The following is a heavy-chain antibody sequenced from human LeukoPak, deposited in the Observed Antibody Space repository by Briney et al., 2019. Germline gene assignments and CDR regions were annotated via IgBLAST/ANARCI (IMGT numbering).Heavy chain of an antibody. CDR2: IRYDGSNK. J-gene: IGHJ4*02. Sequence: PGGSLRLSCAASGFTFSSYGMHWVRQAPGKGLEWVAFIRYDGSNKYYADSVKGRFTISRDNSKNTLYLQMNSLRAEDTAVYYCAKVLNYYDSSGLDYWGQGTLVTVSS. D-gene: IGHD3-22*01. V-gene: IGHV3-30*02. CDR1: GFTFSSYG. CDR3: AKVLNYYDSSGLDY.